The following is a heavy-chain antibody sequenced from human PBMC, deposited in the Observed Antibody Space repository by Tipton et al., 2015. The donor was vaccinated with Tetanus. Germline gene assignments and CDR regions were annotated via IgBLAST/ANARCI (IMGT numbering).Heavy chain of an antibody. D-gene: IGHD6-19*01. J-gene: IGHJ3*02. CDR3: ARIGWLQQNKPAFDI. Sequence: TLSLTCTVSGGSISSYYWTWIRQPPGRGLAWIGYVHYSGSTNYSPSLRSRVTLSVDTSKNQLSLKLSSVTAADTAVYYCARIGWLQQNKPAFDIWGQGTVVTVSS. V-gene: IGHV4-59*01. CDR2: VHYSGST. CDR1: GGSISSYY.